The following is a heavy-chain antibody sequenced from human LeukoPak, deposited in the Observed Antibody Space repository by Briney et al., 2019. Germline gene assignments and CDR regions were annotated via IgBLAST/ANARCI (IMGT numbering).Heavy chain of an antibody. D-gene: IGHD6-13*01. Sequence: GGSLRLSCAASGCTVNSYYMSWVRQAPGKGLEWVSVIYRGGNTYYADSVKGRFSISRDNSKNTLYLQMSSLRAEDTAVYYCAREGGYSSSFYYFDHWGQGTLVTVSS. J-gene: IGHJ4*02. V-gene: IGHV3-66*01. CDR1: GCTVNSYY. CDR2: IYRGGNT. CDR3: AREGGYSSSFYYFDH.